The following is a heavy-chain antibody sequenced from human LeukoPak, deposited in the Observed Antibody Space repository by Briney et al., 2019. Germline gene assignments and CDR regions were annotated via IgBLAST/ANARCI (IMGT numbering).Heavy chain of an antibody. CDR3: ARVIAAAGTWYYYYYMDV. V-gene: IGHV3-11*04. D-gene: IGHD6-13*01. CDR2: ISSSSSTI. Sequence: GGSLRLSCAASGFTFSDYYMSWIRQAPGKGLEWVSYISSSSSTIYYADSVKGRFTISRDNAKNSLYLQMNSLRAEDTAVYYCARVIAAAGTWYYYYYMDVWGKGTTVTVSS. CDR1: GFTFSDYY. J-gene: IGHJ6*03.